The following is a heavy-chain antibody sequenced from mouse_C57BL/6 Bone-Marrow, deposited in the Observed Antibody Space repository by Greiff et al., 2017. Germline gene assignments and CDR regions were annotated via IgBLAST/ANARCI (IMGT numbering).Heavy chain of an antibody. CDR2: SRNKANDYTT. CDR3: ARDKRDTTAVGDWYFDV. D-gene: IGHD1-1*01. V-gene: IGHV7-1*01. Sequence: EVKLMESGGGLVQSGRSLRLSCATSGFTFSDFYMEWVRQAPGKGLEWIAASRNKANDYTTEYSASVKGRFIVSRDTSQSILYLQMNALRAEDTAIYYCARDKRDTTAVGDWYFDVWGTGTTVTVSS. J-gene: IGHJ1*03. CDR1: GFTFSDFY.